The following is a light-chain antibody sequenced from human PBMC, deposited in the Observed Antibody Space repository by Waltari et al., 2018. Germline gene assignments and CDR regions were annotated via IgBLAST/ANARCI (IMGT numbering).Light chain of an antibody. Sequence: QSALTQPPSASGSPGQSVTISCTGTSSDAGAYDYVPWSQHHPDTAPKLIIFEVNKWPSGVPDRFSGSKSGNTASLTVSGLQAEDEADYYCSSYAGTDNFVVFGGGTKLTVL. V-gene: IGLV2-8*01. CDR1: SSDAGAYDY. J-gene: IGLJ2*01. CDR3: SSYAGTDNFVV. CDR2: EVN.